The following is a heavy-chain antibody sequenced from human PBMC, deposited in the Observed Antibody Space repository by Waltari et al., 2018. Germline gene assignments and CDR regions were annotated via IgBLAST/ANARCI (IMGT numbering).Heavy chain of an antibody. CDR2: VNAGSGDT. CDR3: ARVKGYSSNWYYFDY. D-gene: IGHD6-13*01. J-gene: IGHJ4*02. Sequence: VQLVQSGAEVKRPGASLKVSCKASGYTFTSYAMHWVRQVPGQGGDWMGWVNAGSGDTKYSQKFQARVTITRDTSASTAYMELSSLTSEDTAVYYCARVKGYSSNWYYFDYWGQGTLVTVSA. V-gene: IGHV1-3*01. CDR1: GYTFTSYA.